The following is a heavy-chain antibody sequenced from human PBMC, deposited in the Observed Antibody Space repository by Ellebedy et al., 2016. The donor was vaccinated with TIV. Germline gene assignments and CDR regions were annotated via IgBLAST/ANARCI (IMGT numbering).Heavy chain of an antibody. Sequence: AASVKVSCKASAGTFSSYAINWVRQAPGQGIEWMGRIIPILGIANYAQKFQDRVTIIADKSTSTAFMELSSLTSEDTAVYYCARTHTAMLEYNYGMDVWGQGTTVTVSS. CDR2: IIPILGIA. CDR3: ARTHTAMLEYNYGMDV. CDR1: AGTFSSYA. J-gene: IGHJ6*02. V-gene: IGHV1-69*04. D-gene: IGHD5-18*01.